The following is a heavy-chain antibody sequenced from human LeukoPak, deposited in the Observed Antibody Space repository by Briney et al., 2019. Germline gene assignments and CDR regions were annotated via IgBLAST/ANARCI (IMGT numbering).Heavy chain of an antibody. D-gene: IGHD5/OR15-5a*01. Sequence: GGSLRLSCAASGFTFTNHAMAWVRLAPGKGLEWVSTLSDSGASTYYADSVKGRFTISRDNSRNTMYLQMDSLRAEDTAVYYCASLKTYYYYMDVWGKGTTVTVSS. CDR3: ASLKTYYYYMDV. J-gene: IGHJ6*03. CDR1: GFTFTNHA. CDR2: LSDSGAST. V-gene: IGHV3-23*01.